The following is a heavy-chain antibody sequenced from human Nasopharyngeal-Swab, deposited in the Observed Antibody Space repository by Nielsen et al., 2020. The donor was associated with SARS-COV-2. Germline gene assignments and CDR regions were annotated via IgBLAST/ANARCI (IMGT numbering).Heavy chain of an antibody. Sequence: SLNIACADSGFTFSNYWMSWVRQPPGKGLEWVANIKQDGSEKYYVDSVKGRFTLSRDIAKNSLYLQMNCLRAEDTSVYYCARAPKRGSSGYQVGYWGQGTLVTVSS. CDR2: IKQDGSEK. D-gene: IGHD3-22*01. J-gene: IGHJ4*02. V-gene: IGHV3-7*03. CDR1: GFTFSNYW. CDR3: ARAPKRGSSGYQVGY.